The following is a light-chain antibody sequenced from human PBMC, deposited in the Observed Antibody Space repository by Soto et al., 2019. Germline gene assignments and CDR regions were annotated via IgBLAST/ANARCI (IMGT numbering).Light chain of an antibody. J-gene: IGKJ5*01. CDR1: QRVDGTY. CDR2: SAS. V-gene: IGKV3-20*01. Sequence: IAFTQPRCTLSLSHRERAMLSCRASQRVDGTYLAWYQQKPGQAPRLLIYSASSRAAGIPDAFSGSGSGADFTLTISRLEPEDLAVYYCQYYDAAQVITFGQGTRLEIK. CDR3: QYYDAAQVIT.